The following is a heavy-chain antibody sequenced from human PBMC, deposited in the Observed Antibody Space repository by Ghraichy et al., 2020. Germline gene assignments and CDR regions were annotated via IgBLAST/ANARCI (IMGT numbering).Heavy chain of an antibody. Sequence: SETLSLTCTVSGGSISSYYWSWIRQPPGMGLEWIGYIYYSGSTNYNPSLRSRVTMSLDTSKNQLSLRLSSVTAADSAVYYCASLGAFDIWGQGTMVTVSS. CDR2: IYYSGST. CDR3: ASLGAFDI. V-gene: IGHV4-59*01. CDR1: GGSISSYY. J-gene: IGHJ3*02. D-gene: IGHD3-16*01.